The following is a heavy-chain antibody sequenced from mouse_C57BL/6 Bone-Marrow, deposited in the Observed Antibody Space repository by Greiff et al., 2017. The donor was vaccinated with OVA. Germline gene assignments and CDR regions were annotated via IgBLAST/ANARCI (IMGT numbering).Heavy chain of an antibody. V-gene: IGHV1-50*01. CDR1: GYTFTSYW. CDR2: IDPSDSYT. Sequence: QVQLQQPGAELVMPGASVTLSCKASGYTFTSYWLHWVKQRPGQGLEWIGEIDPSDSYTNYNQKFKGNATLTVDTSSSTAYMQLSSMTAEDSSVYYCARDLGLRPLYYFDYWGQGTTLIVSS. J-gene: IGHJ2*01. CDR3: ARDLGLRPLYYFDY. D-gene: IGHD2-4*01.